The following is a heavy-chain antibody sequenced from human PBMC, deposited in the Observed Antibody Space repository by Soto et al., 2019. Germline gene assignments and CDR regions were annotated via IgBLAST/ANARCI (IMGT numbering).Heavy chain of an antibody. CDR3: ASSNGDYVVNFDY. J-gene: IGHJ4*02. CDR2: IYFSGST. V-gene: IGHV4-59*01. D-gene: IGHD4-17*01. CDR1: ADSISSYY. Sequence: PSETLSLTCTVSADSISSYYWSCIRQPPGKGLEWIGYIYFSGSTNYNPSLKSRVTISVDTSKNQLSLKLSSVTAADTAVYYCASSNGDYVVNFDYWGQGALVTVSS.